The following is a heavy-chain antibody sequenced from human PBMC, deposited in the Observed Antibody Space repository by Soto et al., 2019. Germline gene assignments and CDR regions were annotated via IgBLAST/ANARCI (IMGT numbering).Heavy chain of an antibody. CDR1: GYTFTSYG. D-gene: IGHD3-3*01. CDR2: ISAYNGNT. J-gene: IGHJ5*02. V-gene: IGHV1-18*04. Sequence: ASVKVSCKASGYTFTSYGISWVRQAPGQGLEWMGWISAYNGNTNYAQKLQGRVTMTTDTSTSTAYMELRSLRSDDTAVYYCARGGYDFWSGYWNWFDPWGKGTLVTVSS. CDR3: ARGGYDFWSGYWNWFDP.